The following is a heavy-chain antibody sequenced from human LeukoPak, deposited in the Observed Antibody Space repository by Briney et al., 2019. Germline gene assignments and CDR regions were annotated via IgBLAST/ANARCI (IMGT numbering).Heavy chain of an antibody. V-gene: IGHV3-33*01. D-gene: IGHD1-26*01. CDR2: IWYDGSNK. Sequence: GSLRLSCVASGFTFNEFGVHWVRQAPGQGLEWVALIWYDGSNKYYADSVKGRFTISRDNSKNTVYLQMNSLRVEDTAIYYCARDRPTGSYYSIDYWGQGTLATVSS. CDR1: GFTFNEFG. J-gene: IGHJ4*02. CDR3: ARDRPTGSYYSIDY.